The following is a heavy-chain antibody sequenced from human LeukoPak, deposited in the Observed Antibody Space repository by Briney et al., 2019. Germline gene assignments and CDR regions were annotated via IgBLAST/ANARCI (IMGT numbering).Heavy chain of an antibody. Sequence: GGSLRLSCAASGFTFSSYSMDWVRQAPGKGLEWISFISNSTSTMYYADSVKGRFTISRDNAKNSLYLQMNSLRAEDTAVYYCASGVSSTSCYVDYWGQGTLVTVSS. CDR3: ASGVSSTSCYVDY. CDR2: ISNSTSTM. J-gene: IGHJ4*02. D-gene: IGHD2-2*01. CDR1: GFTFSSYS. V-gene: IGHV3-48*01.